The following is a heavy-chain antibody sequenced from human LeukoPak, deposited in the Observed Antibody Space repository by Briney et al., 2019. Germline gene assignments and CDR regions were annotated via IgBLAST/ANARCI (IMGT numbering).Heavy chain of an antibody. J-gene: IGHJ6*03. CDR2: FDPEDGET. Sequence: ASVKVSCKVSGYTLTELSMHWVRQAPGKGLEWMGGFDPEDGETIYAQKFQGRVTMTEDTSTDTAYMELSSLRSEDTAVYYCARAPYDILTGRKLSARYYMDVWGKGTTVTISS. D-gene: IGHD3-9*01. CDR1: GYTLTELS. CDR3: ARAPYDILTGRKLSARYYMDV. V-gene: IGHV1-24*01.